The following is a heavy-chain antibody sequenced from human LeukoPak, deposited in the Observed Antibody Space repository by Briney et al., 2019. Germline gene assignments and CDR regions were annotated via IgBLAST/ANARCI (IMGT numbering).Heavy chain of an antibody. Sequence: GGSLRLSCAASGFTFRSYWMSWVRQAPGKGLEWVANINQGGSVQYYMDSVKGRFTISRDDAKNSLYVQMNSLRDEDTAVYYCVGRTPHSYGHNFDYWGQGTLVTVSS. V-gene: IGHV3-7*01. CDR3: VGRTPHSYGHNFDY. J-gene: IGHJ4*02. CDR1: GFTFRSYW. CDR2: INQGGSVQ. D-gene: IGHD5-18*01.